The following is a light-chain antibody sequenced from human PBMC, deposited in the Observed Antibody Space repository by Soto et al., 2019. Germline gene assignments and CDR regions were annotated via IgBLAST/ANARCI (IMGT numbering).Light chain of an antibody. CDR1: QSVGGN. Sequence: EIFMAQSPATLSVSVGERATLSCRASQSVGGNIAWYQQSPGQAPRLLIYATSTRATGIPARFSGRGSGTEFTLTIGSLQSEDSAVYYCQQYNDWPNYTFGQGTKLEIK. CDR3: QQYNDWPNYT. J-gene: IGKJ2*01. CDR2: ATS. V-gene: IGKV3-15*01.